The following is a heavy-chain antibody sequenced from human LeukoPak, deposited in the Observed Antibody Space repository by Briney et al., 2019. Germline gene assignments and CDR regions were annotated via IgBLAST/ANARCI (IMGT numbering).Heavy chain of an antibody. Sequence: GGSLRLSCAASGFIFSSYWMSWVRQAPGKGLEWVANIKRDGSEKYYVDSVKGRFTISRDNAKNSLYLQMNRLRADDTAVYYCVRERDDYGDPNWFDPWGQGTLVTVSS. J-gene: IGHJ5*02. D-gene: IGHD4-17*01. V-gene: IGHV3-7*01. CDR1: GFIFSSYW. CDR3: VRERDDYGDPNWFDP. CDR2: IKRDGSEK.